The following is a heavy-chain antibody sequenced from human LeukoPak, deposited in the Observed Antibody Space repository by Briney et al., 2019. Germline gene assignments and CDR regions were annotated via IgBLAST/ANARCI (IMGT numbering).Heavy chain of an antibody. D-gene: IGHD3-9*01. CDR2: IYYSGST. CDR1: GGSISSYY. J-gene: IGHJ4*02. CDR3: ASLGGGRLRYFDWYIDY. V-gene: IGHV4-59*08. Sequence: SETLSLTCTVSGGSISSYYWGWIRQPPGKGLEWIGYIYYSGSTNYNPSLKSRVTISVDTSKNQFSLKLSSVTAADTAVYYCASLGGGRLRYFDWYIDYWGQGTLVTVSS.